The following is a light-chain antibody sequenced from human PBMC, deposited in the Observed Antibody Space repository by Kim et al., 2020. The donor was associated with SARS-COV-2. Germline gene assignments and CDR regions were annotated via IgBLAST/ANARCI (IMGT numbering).Light chain of an antibody. CDR2: KDS. Sequence: SYELTQPSSVSVSPGQTARITCSGDVLAKAXARWFQQRPGQAPLLVIYKDSERPSGIPERFSGSSSGTTVTLTISGAQVEDEADYYCYSAADNSRV. J-gene: IGLJ3*02. V-gene: IGLV3-27*01. CDR3: YSAADNSRV. CDR1: VLAKAX.